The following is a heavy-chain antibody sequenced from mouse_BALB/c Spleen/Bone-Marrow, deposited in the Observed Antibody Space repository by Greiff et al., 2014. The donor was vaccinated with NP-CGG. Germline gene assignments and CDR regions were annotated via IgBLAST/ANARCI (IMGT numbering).Heavy chain of an antibody. D-gene: IGHD4-1*01. Sequence: EVQLQQSGGGLVQPGGSRKLSCAASGFTFSSFGMHWVRQAPEKGLEWVAYISSGSSTIFYADTLKGRFTVSRDNPKNTLFLQMTSLRSEDTAMYYCTREGNWDDFDYWGQGTTLTVSS. CDR1: GFTFSSFG. J-gene: IGHJ2*01. V-gene: IGHV5-17*02. CDR2: ISSGSSTI. CDR3: TREGNWDDFDY.